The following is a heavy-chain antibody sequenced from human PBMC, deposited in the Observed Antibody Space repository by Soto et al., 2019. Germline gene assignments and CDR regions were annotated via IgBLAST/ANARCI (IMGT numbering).Heavy chain of an antibody. CDR2: IYYSGST. J-gene: IGHJ4*02. Sequence: SETLSLTCTVSGSSISSGGYYWSWIRQHPGKGLEWIGYIYYSGSTYYNPSLKSRVTISVDTSKNQFSLKLSSVTAADTAVYYCARGLSKRAMIVVAFDYWGQGTLVTVSS. CDR1: GSSISSGGYY. D-gene: IGHD3-22*01. V-gene: IGHV4-31*03. CDR3: ARGLSKRAMIVVAFDY.